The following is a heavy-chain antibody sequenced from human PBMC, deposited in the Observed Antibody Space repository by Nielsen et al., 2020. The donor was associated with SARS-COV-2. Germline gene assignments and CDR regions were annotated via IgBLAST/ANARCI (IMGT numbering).Heavy chain of an antibody. CDR2: INPNSGGT. CDR1: GYTFTGYY. J-gene: IGHJ6*02. D-gene: IGHD2-21*02. CDR3: ARERMCGGGDCLYYYYYGMDV. V-gene: IGHV1-2*04. Sequence: ASVKVSCKASGYTFTGYYMHWVRQAPGQGLEWMGWINPNSGGTNYAQKFQGWVTMTRDTSISTAYMELSRLRSDDTAVYYCARERMCGGGDCLYYYYYGMDVWGQGTTVTVSS.